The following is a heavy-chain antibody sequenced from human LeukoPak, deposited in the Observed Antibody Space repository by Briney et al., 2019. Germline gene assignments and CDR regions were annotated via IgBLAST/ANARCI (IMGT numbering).Heavy chain of an antibody. CDR3: AKDISPGEWELLRAAAFDI. J-gene: IGHJ3*02. CDR1: GFTFSSYA. Sequence: SLRLSCAASGFTFSSYAMSWVRQAPGKGLEWVSGISWNSGSIGYADSVKGRFTISRDNAKNSLYLQMNSLRAEDTALYYCAKDISPGEWELLRAAAFDIWGQGTMVTVSS. V-gene: IGHV3-9*01. D-gene: IGHD1-26*01. CDR2: ISWNSGSI.